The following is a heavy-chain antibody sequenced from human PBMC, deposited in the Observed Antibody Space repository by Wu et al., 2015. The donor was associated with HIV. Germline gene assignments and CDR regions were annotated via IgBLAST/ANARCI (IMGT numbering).Heavy chain of an antibody. CDR2: ISAYNGNT. Sequence: QVQLVQSGAEVKKPGASVKVSCKASGYTFTSYGISWVRQAPGQGLEWMGWISAYNGNTNYAQKLQGRVTMTTDTSTSTAYMELRSLRSDDTAVYYCARGRSVVTMIVVEVPPAFGLSWGQGTSGHRLF. CDR3: ARGRSVVTMIVVEVPPAFGLS. CDR1: GYTFTSYG. V-gene: IGHV1-18*01. J-gene: IGHJ3*01. D-gene: IGHD3-22*01.